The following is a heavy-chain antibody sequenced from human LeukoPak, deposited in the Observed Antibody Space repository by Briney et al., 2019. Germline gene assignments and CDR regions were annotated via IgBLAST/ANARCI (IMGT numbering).Heavy chain of an antibody. D-gene: IGHD1-14*01. CDR2: IKQDGSEK. J-gene: IGHJ4*02. CDR1: GFTFSNYW. CDR3: ARLRTFDY. Sequence: PGGSLRLSCAASGFTFSNYWMSWVRQAPGKGLEWVANIKQDGSEKYYVGSAKGRFTISRDNADNSLYLQMNSLRAEDTAVYYCARLRTFDYWGQGTLVTVSS. V-gene: IGHV3-7*03.